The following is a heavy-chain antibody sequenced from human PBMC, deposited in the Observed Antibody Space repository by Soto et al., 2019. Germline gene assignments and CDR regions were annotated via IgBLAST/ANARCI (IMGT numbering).Heavy chain of an antibody. V-gene: IGHV3-7*01. J-gene: IGHJ2*01. CDR1: RFTVLSYW. Sequence: SCASCRFTVLSYWMSMTRKKPGKGLEWVANIKQDGSEKYYVDSVKGRFTISRDNAKNSLYLQMNSLGAEDTAVYYCVRDRSVRVLEWPDLDLWGRCTLVTVSS. CDR2: IKQDGSEK. CDR3: VRDRSVRVLEWPDLDL. D-gene: IGHD3-3*01.